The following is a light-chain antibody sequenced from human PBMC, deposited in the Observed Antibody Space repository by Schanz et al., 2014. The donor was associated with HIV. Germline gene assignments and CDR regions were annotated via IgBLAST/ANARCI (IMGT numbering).Light chain of an antibody. Sequence: DIQMTQSPSSLSASVGDRVTITCRASQSIDYYLNWYQQKPGKAPKLLIFAASSLQSGVPSRFSGSGSGTDFTLTISSLQAEDLATYFCQQNVDIPYTFGLGTKVD. CDR1: QSIDYY. CDR3: QQNVDIPYT. J-gene: IGKJ3*01. V-gene: IGKV1-39*01. CDR2: AAS.